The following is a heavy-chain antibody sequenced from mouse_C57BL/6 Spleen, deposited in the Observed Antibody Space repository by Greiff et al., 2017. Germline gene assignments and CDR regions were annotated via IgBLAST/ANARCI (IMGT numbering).Heavy chain of an antibody. CDR3: ARRGYYGNWDY. V-gene: IGHV5-16*01. CDR2: INYDGSST. CDR1: GFTFSDYY. Sequence: EVKLVESEGGLVQPGSSMKLSCTASGFTFSDYYMAWVRQVPEKGLEWVANINYDGSSTYYLDSLKSRFIISRDNAKNILYLQMSSLKSEDTATYYCARRGYYGNWDYWGQGTTLTVSS. D-gene: IGHD2-1*01. J-gene: IGHJ2*01.